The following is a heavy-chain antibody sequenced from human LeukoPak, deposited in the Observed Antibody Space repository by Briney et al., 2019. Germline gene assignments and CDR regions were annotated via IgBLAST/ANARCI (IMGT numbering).Heavy chain of an antibody. CDR1: GYTFTSYY. CDR2: INPSGGST. Sequence: ASVKVSCKASGYTFTSYYMHWVRQAPGQGLEWMGIINPSGGSTSYAQKFQGRVTMTRDTSTSTVYMELSSLRSEDTAVYYCARDHTAMVPFYYYYGMDVWGQGTTVTVSS. V-gene: IGHV1-46*01. CDR3: ARDHTAMVPFYYYYGMDV. J-gene: IGHJ6*02. D-gene: IGHD5-18*01.